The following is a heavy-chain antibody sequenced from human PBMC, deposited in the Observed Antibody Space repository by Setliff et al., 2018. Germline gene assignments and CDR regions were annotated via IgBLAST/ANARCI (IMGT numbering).Heavy chain of an antibody. V-gene: IGHV1-18*01. J-gene: IGHJ4*02. D-gene: IGHD3-9*01. Sequence: ASVKVSCKTSGYSFTVFGISWVRQAPGQGLEWMGCISPFNGNTNYAQKFQDRVTMTTDTSTATVYMELKNLRSDDTAVYYCARSSGPRVVLAADFDYWGQGTLVTVSS. CDR1: GYSFTVFG. CDR3: ARSSGPRVVLAADFDY. CDR2: ISPFNGNT.